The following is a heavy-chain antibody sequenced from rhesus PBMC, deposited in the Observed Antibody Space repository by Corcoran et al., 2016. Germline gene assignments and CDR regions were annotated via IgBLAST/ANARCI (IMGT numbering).Heavy chain of an antibody. CDR2: ISGSSGST. V-gene: IGHV4-65*01. J-gene: IGHJ4*01. CDR3: ARGRYSGYNYF. CDR1: GGSVSRCNW. Sequence: QVQLQESGPGLVKPSATLSLPCAVSGGSVSRCNWGSWTRQPPGQGLEWIGYISGSSGSTYYNPSLKSRVTISTDTSKNQFSLKLSSVTAADTAVYYCARGRYSGYNYFWGQGVLVTVSS. D-gene: IGHD5-24*01.